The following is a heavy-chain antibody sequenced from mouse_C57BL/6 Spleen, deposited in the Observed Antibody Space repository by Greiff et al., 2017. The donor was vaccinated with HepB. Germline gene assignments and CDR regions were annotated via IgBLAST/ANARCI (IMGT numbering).Heavy chain of an antibody. CDR2: IWSGGST. V-gene: IGHV2-2*01. CDR1: GFSLTSYG. CDR3: ARGYYSPFLYFDY. Sequence: QVQLKESGPGLVQPSQSLSITCTVSGFSLTSYGVHWVRQSPGKGLEWLGVIWSGGSTDYNAAFISRLSISKDNSKSQVFFKMNSLQADDTAIYYCARGYYSPFLYFDYWGQGTTLTVSS. J-gene: IGHJ2*01. D-gene: IGHD2-12*01.